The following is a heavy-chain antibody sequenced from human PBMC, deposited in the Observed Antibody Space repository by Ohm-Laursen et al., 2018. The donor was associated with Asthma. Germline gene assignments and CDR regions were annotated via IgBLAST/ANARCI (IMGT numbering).Heavy chain of an antibody. Sequence: SLRLSCTATGFTFRSYAMHWVRQAPGKGLEWVAVGGSYYDGGLKYYADSVNGRFTVSRDDSKNTLYLQMNSLRPDDTAVYYCARDVMEWYLPAFDFWGQGTLVTVSS. CDR3: ARDVMEWYLPAFDF. D-gene: IGHD3-3*01. CDR2: GGSYYDGGLK. J-gene: IGHJ4*02. CDR1: GFTFRSYA. V-gene: IGHV3-30-3*01.